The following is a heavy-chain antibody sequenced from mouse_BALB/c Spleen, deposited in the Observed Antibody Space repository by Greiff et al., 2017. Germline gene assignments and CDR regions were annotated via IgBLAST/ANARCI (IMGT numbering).Heavy chain of an antibody. CDR2: IDTSDSYT. CDR3: ARVANWDYFDY. CDR1: GYTFTDYW. J-gene: IGHJ2*01. D-gene: IGHD4-1*01. V-gene: IGHV1-69*01. Sequence: QVQLQQPGAELVMPGASVKMSCKASGYTFTDYWMHWVKQRPGQGLEWIGAIDTSDSYTSYNQKFKGKATLTVDESSSTAYMQLSSLTSEDSAVYYCARVANWDYFDYWGQGTTLTVSS.